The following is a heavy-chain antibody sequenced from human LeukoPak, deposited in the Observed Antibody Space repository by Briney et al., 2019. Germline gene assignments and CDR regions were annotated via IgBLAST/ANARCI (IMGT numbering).Heavy chain of an antibody. CDR2: ISSNGGST. Sequence: HPGGSLRLSCAASGFTFSYSAMHWVRRAPGKGLEYVSVISSNGGSTYYANSVKGRFTISRDNSKNTLYLQMGSLRAEDMAVYYCARGRLVVTALDYWGQGTLVTVSS. CDR1: GFTFSYSA. J-gene: IGHJ4*02. D-gene: IGHD2-21*02. V-gene: IGHV3-64*01. CDR3: ARGRLVVTALDY.